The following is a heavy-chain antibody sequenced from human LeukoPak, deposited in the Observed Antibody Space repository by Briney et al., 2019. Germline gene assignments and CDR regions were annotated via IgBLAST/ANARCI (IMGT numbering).Heavy chain of an antibody. CDR1: SYSISSDYY. V-gene: IGHV4-38-2*01. CDR2: IFHSGST. D-gene: IGHD2-21*01. J-gene: IGHJ3*02. CDR3: ARHSQWGLVPWTFDI. Sequence: PSETLSLTCAVSSYSISSDYYWGWIGQPPGKGLEWIGTIFHSGSTYYNQALVSRVSMSVDTSKNQFSLKLYSVTAADTAVYSCARHSQWGLVPWTFDIWGRGTMVTVSS.